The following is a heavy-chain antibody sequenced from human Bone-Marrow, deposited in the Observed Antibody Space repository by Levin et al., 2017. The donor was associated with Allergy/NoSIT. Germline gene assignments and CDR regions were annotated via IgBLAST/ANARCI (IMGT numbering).Heavy chain of an antibody. CDR1: GDTVSSNSAA. V-gene: IGHV6-1*01. Sequence: SQTLSLTCAISGDTVSSNSAAWNWIRQSPLRGLEWLGRTYYRSKWDYDYAVSVKSRITINPDTSKNQFSLQLNSVTPEDTAVYYCTREVTATDYSFDYWGQGTLVTVSS. D-gene: IGHD2-21*02. CDR3: TREVTATDYSFDY. J-gene: IGHJ4*02. CDR2: TYYRSKWDY.